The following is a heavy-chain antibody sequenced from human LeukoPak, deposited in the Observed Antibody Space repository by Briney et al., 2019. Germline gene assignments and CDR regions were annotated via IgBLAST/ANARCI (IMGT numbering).Heavy chain of an antibody. Sequence: TSETLSLTCTVSGFSISSYYWSWIRQPPGKGLEWIGYIYYSGSTNYNPSLKSRVTISVDTSKNQFSLKLSSVTAADTAVYYCARGASNYDILTGYYNVHLFDYWGQGTLVTVSS. CDR1: GFSISSYY. V-gene: IGHV4-59*01. J-gene: IGHJ4*02. CDR2: IYYSGST. CDR3: ARGASNYDILTGYYNVHLFDY. D-gene: IGHD3-9*01.